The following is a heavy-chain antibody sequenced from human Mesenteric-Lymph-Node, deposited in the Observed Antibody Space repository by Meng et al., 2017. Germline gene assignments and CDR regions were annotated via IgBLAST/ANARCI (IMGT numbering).Heavy chain of an antibody. CDR2: TYYRSKWYN. V-gene: IGHV6-1*01. J-gene: IGHJ4*02. D-gene: IGHD3-22*01. CDR3: ARDSSSSAYSPFDY. Sequence: AQLPQSRPVLGQPSQTLYPTSAISGDRFSGNRVGWNWFRQSPSRGLEWLGRTYYRSKWYNDYEVSVKSRITINPDTSKNQFSLQLNSVTPEDTAVYYCARDSSSSAYSPFDYWGQGTLVTVSS. CDR1: GDRFSGNRVG.